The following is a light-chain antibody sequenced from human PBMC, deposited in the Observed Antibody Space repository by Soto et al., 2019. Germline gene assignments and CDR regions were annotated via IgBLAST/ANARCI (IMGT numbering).Light chain of an antibody. CDR1: QSFRVNY. J-gene: IGKJ5*01. Sequence: EIVLTQSPGTLSLSPGERATLSCRASQSFRVNYLAWYQQKPGQAPRLLMYAASTRPTSIAARFSGSGSGTDFTLTISSLQPEDFATYYCQQSYSSPITFGQGTRLEIK. CDR2: AAS. V-gene: IGKV3-20*01. CDR3: QQSYSSPIT.